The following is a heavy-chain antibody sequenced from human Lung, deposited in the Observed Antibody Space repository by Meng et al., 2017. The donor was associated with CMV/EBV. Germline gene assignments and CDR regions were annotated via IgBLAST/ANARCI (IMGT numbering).Heavy chain of an antibody. J-gene: IGHJ4*02. CDR1: GYTFSDYH. CDR3: ARVSRGIMWNLFTDF. D-gene: IGHD1-7*01. V-gene: IGHV1-2*02. CDR2: IKPKTGDT. Sequence: ASVKVSXKGSGYTFSDYHIHWVRQAPGEGLEWMGWIKPKTGDTKYGPKFQGRVTMTRDTAITTAYMEVGRLTPDATAVYFCARVSRGIMWNLFTDFWGQGXLVTVSS.